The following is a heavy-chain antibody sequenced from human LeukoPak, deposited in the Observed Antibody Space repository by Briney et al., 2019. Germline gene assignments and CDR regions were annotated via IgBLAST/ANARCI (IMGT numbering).Heavy chain of an antibody. V-gene: IGHV4-39*01. J-gene: IGHJ6*02. Sequence: SETLSLTCTVSGGSISSSSYYWGWIRQPPGKGLEWIGSIYYSGSTYYNPSLKSRVTISVDTSKNQFSLKLSSVTAADTAVYYCARLSGILTVTNLAYYYGMDVWGQGTTVTVSS. D-gene: IGHD4-17*01. CDR1: GGSISSSSYY. CDR3: ARLSGILTVTNLAYYYGMDV. CDR2: IYYSGST.